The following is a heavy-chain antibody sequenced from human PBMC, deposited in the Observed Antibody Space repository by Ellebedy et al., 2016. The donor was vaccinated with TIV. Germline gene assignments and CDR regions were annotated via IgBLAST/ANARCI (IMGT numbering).Heavy chain of an antibody. D-gene: IGHD2-2*02. CDR1: EFTFSTYW. CDR3: ARLVHLYTSTANVYFFDS. Sequence: GESLKISCAASEFTFSTYWMNWVRQAPGKGLEWVATIKQDGSEKYYVDSVKGRFTISRDDSRNTLPLQMNSLRVEATAVYYCARLVHLYTSTANVYFFDSWGQGTLVTVSS. V-gene: IGHV3-7*01. CDR2: IKQDGSEK. J-gene: IGHJ4*02.